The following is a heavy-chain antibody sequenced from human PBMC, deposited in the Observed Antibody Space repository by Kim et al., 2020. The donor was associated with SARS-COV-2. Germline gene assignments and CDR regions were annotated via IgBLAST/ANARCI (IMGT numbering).Heavy chain of an antibody. V-gene: IGHV4-39*01. D-gene: IGHD3-16*02. CDR2: T. J-gene: IGHJ5*02. Sequence: TYHNPSLKSRVTISVDTPKNQFSLKLSSVTAADTAVYCCARPVTGWFDPWGQGTLVTVSS. CDR3: ARPVTGWFDP.